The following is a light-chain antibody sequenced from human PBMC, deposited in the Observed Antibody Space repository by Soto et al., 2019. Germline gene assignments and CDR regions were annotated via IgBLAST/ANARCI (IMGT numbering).Light chain of an antibody. CDR3: QQYNNWTRT. V-gene: IGKV3-15*01. CDR2: GAS. J-gene: IGKJ1*01. Sequence: EIVITQSPSTLSVSPGERATLSCRASQSVSSNLAWYQQKPGQAPRLLIYGASTRATGIPARLSGSGSGTELTLTIRSLQSEDFAVYYCQQYNNWTRTFGHGTKVDTK. CDR1: QSVSSN.